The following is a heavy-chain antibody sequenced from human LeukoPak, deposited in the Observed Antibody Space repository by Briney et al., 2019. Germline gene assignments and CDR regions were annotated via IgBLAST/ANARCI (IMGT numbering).Heavy chain of an antibody. Sequence: ASVKVSCKASGGTFSSYAISWVRQAPGQGLEWMGWISAYNGNTNYAQKLQGRVTMTTDTSTSTAYMELGSLRSDDTAVYYCASGARGGWYPPFDYWGQGTLVTVSS. CDR1: GGTFSSYA. CDR2: ISAYNGNT. V-gene: IGHV1-18*01. CDR3: ASGARGGWYPPFDY. D-gene: IGHD6-19*01. J-gene: IGHJ4*02.